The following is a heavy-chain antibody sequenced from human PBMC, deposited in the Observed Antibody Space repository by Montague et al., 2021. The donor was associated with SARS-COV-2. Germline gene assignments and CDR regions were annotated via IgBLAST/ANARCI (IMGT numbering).Heavy chain of an antibody. Sequence: SETLSLTCSVSGGSITAYYWTWIRQPPGKGLEWIGYTFHSGSTNYNPSLKSRVTISVDKSKNQFSLKLSSVTAADTAVYYCARVHPLWFGELLLDYYYYYGMDVWGQGTTVTVSS. CDR3: ARVHPLWFGELLLDYYYYYGMDV. CDR2: TFHSGST. J-gene: IGHJ6*02. CDR1: GGSITAYY. D-gene: IGHD3-10*01. V-gene: IGHV4-59*12.